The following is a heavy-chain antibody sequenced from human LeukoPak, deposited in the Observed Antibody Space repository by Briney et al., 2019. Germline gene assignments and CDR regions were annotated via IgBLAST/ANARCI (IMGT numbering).Heavy chain of an antibody. Sequence: GGSLRLSCAASGFTFSSYAMHWVRQAPGKGLEWVAVISYDGSNKYYADSVKGRFTISRDNSKNTLYLQMNSLRAEDTAVYYCARDRTSPHYSGSYYPGADWFDPWGQGTLVTVSS. CDR1: GFTFSSYA. V-gene: IGHV3-30-3*01. D-gene: IGHD1-26*01. CDR3: ARDRTSPHYSGSYYPGADWFDP. J-gene: IGHJ5*02. CDR2: ISYDGSNK.